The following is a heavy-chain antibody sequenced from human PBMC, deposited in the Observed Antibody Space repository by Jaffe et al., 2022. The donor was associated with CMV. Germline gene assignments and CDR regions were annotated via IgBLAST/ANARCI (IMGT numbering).Heavy chain of an antibody. CDR2: ISSSSSYT. CDR3: ARVHGVKLWPLIDY. V-gene: IGHV3-11*06. J-gene: IGHJ4*02. CDR1: GFTFSDYY. D-gene: IGHD5-18*01. Sequence: QVQLVESGGGLVKPGGSLRLSCAASGFTFSDYYMSWIRQAPGKGLEWVSYISSSSSYTNYADSVKGRFTISRDNAKNSLYLQMNSLRAEDTAVYYCARVHGVKLWPLIDYWGQGTLVTVSS.